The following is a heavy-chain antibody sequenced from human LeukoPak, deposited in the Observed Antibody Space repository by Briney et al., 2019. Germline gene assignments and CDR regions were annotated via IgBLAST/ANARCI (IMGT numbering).Heavy chain of an antibody. CDR2: IDPTDSYT. Sequence: GESLRISCMGSGYRFTSYWITWVRQMLGKGLDWLGRIDPTDSYTNYSPSFQGHVTISADKSISTAYLQWSSLKASDTAMYYCARTIVDRQFAFDIWGQGTMVTVSS. D-gene: IGHD2-21*01. V-gene: IGHV5-10-1*01. J-gene: IGHJ3*02. CDR1: GYRFTSYW. CDR3: ARTIVDRQFAFDI.